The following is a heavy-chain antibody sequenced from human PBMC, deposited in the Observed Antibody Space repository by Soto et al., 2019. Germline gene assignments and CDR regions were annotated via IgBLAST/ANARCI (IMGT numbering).Heavy chain of an antibody. CDR3: ARGGEYQLLFGDYYYYGMDV. V-gene: IGHV1-8*01. J-gene: IGHJ6*02. CDR1: GYTFTSYD. Sequence: GASVKVSCKASGYTFTSYDINWVRQATGQGLEWMGWMNPNSGNTGYAQKFQGRVTMTRNTSISTAYMELSSLRSEDTAVYYCARGGEYQLLFGDYYYYGMDVWGQGTTVTAP. CDR2: MNPNSGNT. D-gene: IGHD2-2*01.